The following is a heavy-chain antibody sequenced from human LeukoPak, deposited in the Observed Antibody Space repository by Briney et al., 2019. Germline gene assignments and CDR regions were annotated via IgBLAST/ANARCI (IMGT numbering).Heavy chain of an antibody. V-gene: IGHV3-23*01. CDR2: INGRGINT. J-gene: IGHJ4*02. D-gene: IGHD3-22*01. CDR3: AREAYYDCSGSLDY. Sequence: GGSLRLSCAASGFTFSRYAMTWVRHAPGKGLAEVSCINGRGINTYYADSVKGRFTISRDNSKNTLYLQMSSLRADDTAIYYCAREAYYDCSGSLDYWGQGTLVTVSS. CDR1: GFTFSRYA.